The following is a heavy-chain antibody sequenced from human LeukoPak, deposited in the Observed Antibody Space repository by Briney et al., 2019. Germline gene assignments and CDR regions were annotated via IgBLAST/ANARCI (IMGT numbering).Heavy chain of an antibody. J-gene: IGHJ4*02. CDR1: GFTFSSYA. Sequence: HPGGSLRLPCAASGFTFSSYAMSWVRQAPGKGLEWVSVIDGNGGSPYYADSVKGRFTISRDNSKNTLFLQMNSLRAEDTAVYFCAKDRSWGTPRGLDKWGQGTLVAVSS. D-gene: IGHD3-16*01. V-gene: IGHV3-23*01. CDR3: AKDRSWGTPRGLDK. CDR2: IDGNGGSP.